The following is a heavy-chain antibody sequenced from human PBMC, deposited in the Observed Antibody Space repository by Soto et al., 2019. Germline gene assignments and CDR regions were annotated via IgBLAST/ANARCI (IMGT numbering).Heavy chain of an antibody. J-gene: IGHJ6*02. CDR1: GYTFVRYG. CDR2: ISTHNGNT. CDR3: ARRDYDSYDMDF. V-gene: IGHV1-18*01. Sequence: QVQLVQSGAEVKKPGTSVKVSCKTSGYTFVRYGITWVRQAPGQGLEWMGWISTHNGNTNYGKKLQGRVNMTTDTSTSTAYMERRRLRADDTAVYYCARRDYDSYDMDFWCQGTTVTVSS.